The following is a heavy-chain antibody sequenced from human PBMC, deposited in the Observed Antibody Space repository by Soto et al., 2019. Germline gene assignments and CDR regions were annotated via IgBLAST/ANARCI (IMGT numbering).Heavy chain of an antibody. D-gene: IGHD3-22*01. V-gene: IGHV3-33*01. CDR2: IWYDGSNK. Sequence: SGGSLSLSCAASGFTFISYGMHWVRQAPGKGLEWVAVIWYDGSNKYYADSVKGRFTISRDNSKNTLHLQMNSLRAEDTAVYYCARERVVVIDYWGQGTMVTVSS. CDR1: GFTFISYG. J-gene: IGHJ4*02. CDR3: ARERVVVIDY.